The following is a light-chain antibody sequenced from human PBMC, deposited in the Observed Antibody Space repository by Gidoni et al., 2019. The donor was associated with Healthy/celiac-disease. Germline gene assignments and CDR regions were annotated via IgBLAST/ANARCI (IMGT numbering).Light chain of an antibody. CDR2: GAS. CDR1: QSVSSSY. Sequence: EIVLTQSPVTLSLSPGERATLSCRASQSVSSSYLAWYQQKPGQAPRLLIYGASSRATGIPDRFSGSGSGTDFTLTISILEPEDFAVYYCQQYGSSPRYTFGQXTKLEIK. CDR3: QQYGSSPRYT. V-gene: IGKV3-20*01. J-gene: IGKJ2*01.